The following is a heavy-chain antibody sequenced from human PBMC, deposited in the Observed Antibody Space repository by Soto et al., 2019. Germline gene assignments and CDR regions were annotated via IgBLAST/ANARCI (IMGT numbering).Heavy chain of an antibody. CDR3: AREGDPFDY. CDR2: FSSSSSTI. CDR1: GFTFSSYS. V-gene: IGHV3-48*02. Sequence: EVQLVESGGGLVQPGGSLRLSCAASGFTFSSYSMNWVRQAPGKGLEWVSYFSSSSSTIYYADSVKGRFTSSRDNAKNSRYRQMNSLRDEDTAVDYCAREGDPFDYWGQGTLVTVSS. J-gene: IGHJ4*02.